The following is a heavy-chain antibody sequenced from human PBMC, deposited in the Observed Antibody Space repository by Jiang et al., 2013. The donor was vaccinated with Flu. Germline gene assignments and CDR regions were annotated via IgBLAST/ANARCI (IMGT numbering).Heavy chain of an antibody. CDR3: ASAIGGAHYYYGMDV. D-gene: IGHD2-15*01. Sequence: VQLVESGGGLVKPGGSLRLSCAASGFTLSPYSMNWVRQAPGKGLEWVSFISSDNSYIHYADSVKGRFTISRDNAKNSLYLQMNSLTAEDTAVYYCASAIGGAHYYYGMDVWGKGTTVTV. V-gene: IGHV3-21*01. CDR1: GFTLSPYS. J-gene: IGHJ6*04. CDR2: ISSDNSYI.